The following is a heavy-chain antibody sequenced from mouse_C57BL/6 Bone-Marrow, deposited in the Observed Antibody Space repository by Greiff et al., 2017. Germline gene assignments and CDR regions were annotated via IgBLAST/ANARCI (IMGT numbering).Heavy chain of an antibody. D-gene: IGHD2-3*01. CDR3: ACNYDGSIDY. J-gene: IGHJ4*01. CDR2: IDPSDSYT. Sequence: VQLQQPGAELVMPGASVKLSCKASGYTFTSYWMHWVKQRPGQGLEWIGEIDPSDSYTNYNQQFKGKSTLTVDKSSSTAYMQLSSLTSEYSAVDVCACNYDGSIDYWGQGTSVTVSS. CDR1: GYTFTSYW. V-gene: IGHV1-69*01.